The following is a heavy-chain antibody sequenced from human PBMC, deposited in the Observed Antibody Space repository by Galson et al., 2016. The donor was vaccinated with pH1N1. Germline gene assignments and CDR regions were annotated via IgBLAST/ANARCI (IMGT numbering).Heavy chain of an antibody. CDR3: ARNATSVTTDNYYYGMDV. V-gene: IGHV1-69*06. CDR2: VIPISNSP. J-gene: IGHJ6*02. Sequence: SVKVSCKASGGTFSSYTITWVRQAHGQGLEWMGQVIPISNSPNYAQKFRARITITSDKSTHTAHMSLSRQTSEDTAVYYCARNATSVTTDNYYYGMDVWGQGTTVTVSS. CDR1: GGTFSSYT. D-gene: IGHD4-17*01.